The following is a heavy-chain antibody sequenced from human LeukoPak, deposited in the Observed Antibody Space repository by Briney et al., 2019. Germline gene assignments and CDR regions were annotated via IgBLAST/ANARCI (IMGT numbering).Heavy chain of an antibody. D-gene: IGHD6-13*01. CDR1: GDSVSSNSAA. CDR2: TYYRSKWYN. J-gene: IGHJ2*01. Sequence: KSSQTLSLTCAISGDSVSSNSAAWNWIRQSPLRGLEWLGRTYYRSKWYNDYAVSVKGRVTINPDTSKNQFSLQLNSVTAADTAVYYCARHEYSNSWSPPGYFDLWGRGTLITVSS. CDR3: ARHEYSNSWSPPGYFDL. V-gene: IGHV6-1*01.